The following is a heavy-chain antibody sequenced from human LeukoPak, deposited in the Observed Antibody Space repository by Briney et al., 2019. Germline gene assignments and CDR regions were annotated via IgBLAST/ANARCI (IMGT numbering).Heavy chain of an antibody. CDR1: GYTFTSYY. CDR2: INPSGGST. Sequence: ASVKVSCKAYGYTFTSYYMHWVRQAPGQGLEWMGIINPSGGSTSYAQKLQGRVTMTTDTSTSTAYMELRSLRSDDTAVYYCAIGYCSSTSCYAVDYWGQGTLVTVSS. D-gene: IGHD2-2*03. V-gene: IGHV1-46*01. CDR3: AIGYCSSTSCYAVDY. J-gene: IGHJ4*02.